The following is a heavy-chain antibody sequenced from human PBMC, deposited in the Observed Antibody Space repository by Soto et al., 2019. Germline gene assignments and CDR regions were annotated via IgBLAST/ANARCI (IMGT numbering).Heavy chain of an antibody. CDR1: WGAFRGFY. D-gene: IGHD3-9*01. J-gene: IGHJ5*02. Sequence: PSGDPSLPLAGFWGAFRGFYWGWVPPPPGKGLEWIGEINHSGNTYYNPSLKSRVTISVDTYKNQFSLKLSSVTAADTAVYYCARGSSFFDWFFLGSWGQGTLVTVSS. CDR3: ARGSSFFDWFFLGS. V-gene: IGHV4-34*01. CDR2: INHSGNT.